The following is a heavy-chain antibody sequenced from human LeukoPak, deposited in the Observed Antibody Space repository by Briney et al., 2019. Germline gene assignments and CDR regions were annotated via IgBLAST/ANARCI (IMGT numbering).Heavy chain of an antibody. J-gene: IGHJ4*02. Sequence: GGSLRLSCAAAGFTFSRYPMHWVRQAPGKGLEWVAVISYDGKVQKYADSVKGRFTISRDDSRNTLYLQMNSLTVEDTAVYYCARDTLPGPGDYFDYWGQGSLVTVSS. CDR2: ISYDGKVQ. V-gene: IGHV3-30*04. D-gene: IGHD4-17*01. CDR3: ARDTLPGPGDYFDY. CDR1: GFTFSRYP.